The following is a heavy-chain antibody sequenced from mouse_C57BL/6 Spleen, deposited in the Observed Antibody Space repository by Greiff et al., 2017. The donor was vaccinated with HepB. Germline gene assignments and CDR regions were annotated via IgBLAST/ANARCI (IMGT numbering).Heavy chain of an antibody. Sequence: EVKLVESGPGLVKPSQSLSLTCSVTSYSITSGYYCNWILHFPGNKLEWIDYISYDGSNNYHPSLQNRISITRDTSKNQFFLKLNSVTTEDTATYYCARDRYDYDGWFAYWGQGTLVTVSA. CDR2: ISYDGSN. V-gene: IGHV3-6*01. D-gene: IGHD2-4*01. CDR3: ARDRYDYDGWFAY. J-gene: IGHJ3*01. CDR1: SYSITSGYY.